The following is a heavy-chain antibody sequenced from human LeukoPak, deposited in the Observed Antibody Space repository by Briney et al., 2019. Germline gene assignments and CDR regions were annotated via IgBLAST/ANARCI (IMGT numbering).Heavy chain of an antibody. CDR3: ARVGYNSGRSSSEDLNWFDP. CDR2: ISSSGSTI. Sequence: GGSLRLSCAASRFTFSDYYMSWIRQAPRKGLEWVSYISSSGSTIYYADSVKGRFTISRDNAKNSLYLQMNSLRAEDTAVYYCARVGYNSGRSSSEDLNWFDPWGQGTLVTVSS. CDR1: RFTFSDYY. V-gene: IGHV3-11*01. J-gene: IGHJ5*02. D-gene: IGHD6-6*01.